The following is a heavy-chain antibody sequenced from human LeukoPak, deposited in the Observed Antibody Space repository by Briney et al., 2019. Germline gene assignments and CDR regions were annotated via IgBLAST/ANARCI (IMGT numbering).Heavy chain of an antibody. CDR1: GGSFSGYY. CDR3: ARGRIAAAGTLAGWFDP. CDR2: INHSGST. V-gene: IGHV4-34*01. D-gene: IGHD6-13*01. Sequence: PSETLSLTCAVYGGSFSGYYWSWIRQPPGKGLEWVGEINHSGSTNYNPSLKSRVTISVDTSKNQFSLKLSSVTAADTAVYYCARGRIAAAGTLAGWFDPWGQGTLVTVPS. J-gene: IGHJ5*02.